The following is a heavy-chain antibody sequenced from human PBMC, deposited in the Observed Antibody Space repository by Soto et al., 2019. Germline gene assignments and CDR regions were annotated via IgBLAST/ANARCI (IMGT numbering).Heavy chain of an antibody. CDR1: GYTFTTYD. CDR2: ITPGGGIT. V-gene: IGHV1-46*01. Sequence: QVQLVQSGAEVKKPGASVRVSCKASGYTFTTYDIHWVRQAPGLGLEWMGIITPGGGITSYAQKFKGRITMTRDTSTSTGYMELSSLRSQDTAMYHFAKVPSELGPRYFDTWGQGTLVTVSS. D-gene: IGHD6-13*01. J-gene: IGHJ4*02. CDR3: AKVPSELGPRYFDT.